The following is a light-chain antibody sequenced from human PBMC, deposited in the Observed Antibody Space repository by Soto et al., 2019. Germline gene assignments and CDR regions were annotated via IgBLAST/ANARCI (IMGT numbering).Light chain of an antibody. Sequence: AIRMTQSPSSLSASVGDRVTITCRASQHIRNDLGWYQQKPGRAPKLLIYSSSTLQSGVPSRFNGSGSGPDFTLSISSLQPEDFATYYCLQDYAFPWTFGQGTNVEVK. J-gene: IGKJ1*01. CDR1: QHIRND. CDR3: LQDYAFPWT. V-gene: IGKV1-6*01. CDR2: SSS.